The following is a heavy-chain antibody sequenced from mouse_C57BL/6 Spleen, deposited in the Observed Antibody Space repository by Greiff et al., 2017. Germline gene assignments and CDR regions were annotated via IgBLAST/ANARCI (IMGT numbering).Heavy chain of an antibody. CDR2: IDPSDSET. V-gene: IGHV1-52*01. J-gene: IGHJ3*01. CDR3: AREDQATPSVAD. Sequence: VQLQQPGAELVRPGSSVKLSCKASGYTFTSYWMHWVKQRPIQGLEWIGNIDPSDSETHYNQKFKDKATLTVDKSSSTAYMQLSSLTSEDSAVYYCAREDQATPSVADWGQGTLVTVSA. CDR1: GYTFTSYW. D-gene: IGHD3-2*02.